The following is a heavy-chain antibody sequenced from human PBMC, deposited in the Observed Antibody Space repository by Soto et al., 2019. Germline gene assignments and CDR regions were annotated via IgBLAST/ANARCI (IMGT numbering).Heavy chain of an antibody. CDR3: AKGKSTGDIDWFDP. V-gene: IGHV3-23*01. CDR2: IDYDGVNK. J-gene: IGHJ5*02. D-gene: IGHD3-10*01. CDR1: GFTFYNYA. Sequence: GGSLRLSCAASGFTFYNYAMNWVRQAPGKGLEWVSTIDYDGVNKHYADSVKGRFTVSRDNSKDTVDLQMNSLGVEDTAMYFCAKGKSTGDIDWFDPWGQGSLVTVSS.